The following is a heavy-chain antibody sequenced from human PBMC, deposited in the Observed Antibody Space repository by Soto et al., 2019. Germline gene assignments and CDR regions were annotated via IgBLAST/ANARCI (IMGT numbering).Heavy chain of an antibody. CDR2: IGAHNGDT. CDR1: GYTFNTYG. V-gene: IGHV1-18*01. J-gene: IGHJ5*02. CDR3: ARDWRGAEGFEP. D-gene: IGHD3-3*01. Sequence: QVQLVQSGAEVKKPGASVKVSCKASGYTFNTYGFTWVRQAPGQGIEWMGWIGAHNGDTNYVQKFQGRVTMTTETTTTTCQIGLRNLTSGDTAAYYCARDWRGAEGFEPWGQGTPVTVSS.